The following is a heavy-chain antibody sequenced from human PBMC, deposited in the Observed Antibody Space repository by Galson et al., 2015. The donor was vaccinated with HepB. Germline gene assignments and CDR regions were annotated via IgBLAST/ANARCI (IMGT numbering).Heavy chain of an antibody. J-gene: IGHJ5*02. CDR2: ISGSGGST. V-gene: IGHV3-23*01. D-gene: IGHD6-19*01. Sequence: SLRLSCAASGFTFSSYAMSWVRQAPGKGLEWVSAISGSGGSTYYADSVKGRFTISRDNSKNTLYLQMNSLRAEDTAVYYCAKVGSGWPRGGWFDPWGQGTLVTVSS. CDR1: GFTFSSYA. CDR3: AKVGSGWPRGGWFDP.